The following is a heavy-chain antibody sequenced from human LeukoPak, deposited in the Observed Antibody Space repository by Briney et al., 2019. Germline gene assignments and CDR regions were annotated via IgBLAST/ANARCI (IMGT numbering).Heavy chain of an antibody. D-gene: IGHD2-15*01. J-gene: IGHJ3*02. Sequence: GGSLRLSCAASGFTFDDYAMEWVRQAPGKGLEWVSGISWNSGTIDYADSVKGRFTISRDNAKNSLYLQMNSLRAEDTALYYCAKAARIWTDAFDIWGQGTMVTVSS. CDR3: AKAARIWTDAFDI. CDR2: ISWNSGTI. V-gene: IGHV3-9*01. CDR1: GFTFDDYA.